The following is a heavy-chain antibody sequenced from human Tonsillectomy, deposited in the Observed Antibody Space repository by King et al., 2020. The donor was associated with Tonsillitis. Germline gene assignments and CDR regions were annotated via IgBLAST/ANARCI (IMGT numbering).Heavy chain of an antibody. CDR3: AKAPLYGDYGDGCDI. CDR2: ISGRGGNA. D-gene: IGHD4-17*01. V-gene: IGHV3-23*04. J-gene: IGHJ3*02. CDR1: GFTFSKYA. Sequence: VQLVESGGGLVQPGGSLRLSCAASGFTFSKYAMSCVRPAPGKGLEWVSAISGRGGNAYYVDSVKGRLTISRDPSKNTLILQMNSLRAEDTAVYSCAKAPLYGDYGDGCDIWGQGTMVTVSS.